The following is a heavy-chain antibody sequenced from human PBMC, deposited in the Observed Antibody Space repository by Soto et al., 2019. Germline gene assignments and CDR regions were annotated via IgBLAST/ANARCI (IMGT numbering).Heavy chain of an antibody. V-gene: IGHV1-3*01. J-gene: IGHJ4*02. CDR1: GYIFTSYV. Sequence: ASVKVSCKASGYIFTSYVMHWVRQAPGQRLEWMGWINAGNGNTKYSPKYQGRVTITRDTSASAAHMDLSSLTSEDTAVYFCARGNQELDYWGQGTLVTVSS. CDR3: ARGNQELDY. CDR2: INAGNGNT. D-gene: IGHD1-26*01.